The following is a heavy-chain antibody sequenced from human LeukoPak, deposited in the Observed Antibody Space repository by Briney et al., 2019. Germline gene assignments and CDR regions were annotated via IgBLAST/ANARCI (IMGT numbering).Heavy chain of an antibody. V-gene: IGHV4-39*01. D-gene: IGHD1-26*01. Sequence: SETLSLTCTVSGGSISSSSYYWGWIRQPPGKGLEWIGSIYYSGSTYYNPSFKSRVTRSVDTSKNQFSLKLSSVTAADTAVYYCASIVGATNSWGQGTLVTVSS. CDR3: ASIVGATNS. J-gene: IGHJ5*02. CDR2: IYYSGST. CDR1: GGSISSSSYY.